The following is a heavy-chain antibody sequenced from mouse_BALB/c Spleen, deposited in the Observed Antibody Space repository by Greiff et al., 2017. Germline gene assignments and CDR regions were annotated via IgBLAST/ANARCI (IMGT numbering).Heavy chain of an antibody. D-gene: IGHD2-1*01. CDR2: ISSGGSYT. Sequence: EVMLVESGGDLVKPGGSLKLSCAASGFTFSRYGMSWVRQTPDKRLEWVATISSGGSYTYYPDSVKGRFTISRDNAKNTLYLQMSSLKSEDTAMYYCARQDYGNYVSYAMDDWGQGTSVTVSS. CDR3: ARQDYGNYVSYAMDD. J-gene: IGHJ4*01. V-gene: IGHV5-6*01. CDR1: GFTFSRYG.